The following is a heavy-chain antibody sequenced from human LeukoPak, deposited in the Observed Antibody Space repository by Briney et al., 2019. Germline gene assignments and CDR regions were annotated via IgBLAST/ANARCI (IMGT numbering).Heavy chain of an antibody. CDR2: INWDGGST. D-gene: IGHD1-1*01. CDR1: GFTFDDYG. CDR3: ARDLSDNWYTFGF. V-gene: IGHV3-20*04. J-gene: IGHJ4*02. Sequence: PGGSLRLSCEDSGFTFDDYGMSWVRHAPGKGLEWVSGINWDGGSTFYADSVKGRFTISRDNAKNSLYLQRNSLRAEDTALYCCARDLSDNWYTFGFWGQGTLVTVSS.